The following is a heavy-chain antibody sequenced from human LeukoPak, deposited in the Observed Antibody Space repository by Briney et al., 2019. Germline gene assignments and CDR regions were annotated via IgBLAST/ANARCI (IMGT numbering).Heavy chain of an antibody. D-gene: IGHD3-16*01. V-gene: IGHV1-8*01. CDR2: RNPNSGNT. J-gene: IGHJ3*02. CDR1: GYTFTSYD. CDR3: ARGFTGYDYVAFDI. Sequence: ASVKVSCKASGYTFTSYDINLVRQATGQGLEWMGWRNPNSGNTGYAQKFQGRVTMTRNTPISTAYMELSSLRSEDTAVYYCARGFTGYDYVAFDIWGQGTMVTVSS.